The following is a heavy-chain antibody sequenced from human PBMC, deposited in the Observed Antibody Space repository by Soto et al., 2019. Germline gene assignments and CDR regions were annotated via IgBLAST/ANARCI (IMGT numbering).Heavy chain of an antibody. Sequence: QVQLVQSGAEVRKPGSSVKVSCKASGGTFTTYDISWVRQAPGQGLEWMGGIIPLFDATKSAQKFQGRVTITEDKSTGTAYMELSSLRSEDTAMYYCARDRSSSWYNGTFYFDSWCQGTLVTVSS. J-gene: IGHJ4*02. CDR2: IIPLFDAT. D-gene: IGHD6-19*01. CDR1: GGTFTTYD. V-gene: IGHV1-69*06. CDR3: ARDRSSSWYNGTFYFDS.